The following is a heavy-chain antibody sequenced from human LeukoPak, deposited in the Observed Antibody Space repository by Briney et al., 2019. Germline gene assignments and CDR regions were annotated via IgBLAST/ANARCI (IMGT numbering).Heavy chain of an antibody. CDR1: GGSISSYY. J-gene: IGHJ4*02. Sequence: SETLSLTCTVSGGSISSYYWSWIRQPPGKGLEWIGYIYYSGSTNYNPSLKSRVTISLDTSKNQFSLKLSSVTAADTAVYYCARAGTQTYFFDYWGQGTLVTVSS. CDR3: ARAGTQTYFFDY. CDR2: IYYSGST. D-gene: IGHD1-14*01. V-gene: IGHV4-59*08.